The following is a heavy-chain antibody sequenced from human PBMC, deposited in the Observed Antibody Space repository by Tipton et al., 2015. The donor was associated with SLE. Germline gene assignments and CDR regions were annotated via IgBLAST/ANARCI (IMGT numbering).Heavy chain of an antibody. J-gene: IGHJ4*02. D-gene: IGHD6-13*01. CDR2: INYSAST. Sequence: PGLVKPSETLSLTCTVSGGSISDYISSHYWRWIRRPPGKALEWIAYINYSASTNYNPSLKSRVTMSVDTSTNQFSLKLSSVTAADTAVYYCARRRGSSWYEDYFDYWGQGTLVTVSS. CDR1: GGSISDYISSHY. V-gene: IGHV4-61*01. CDR3: ARRRGSSWYEDYFDY.